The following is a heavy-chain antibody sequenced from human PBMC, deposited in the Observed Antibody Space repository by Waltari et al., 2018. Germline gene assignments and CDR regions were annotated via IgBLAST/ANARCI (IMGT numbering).Heavy chain of an antibody. J-gene: IGHJ4*02. Sequence: QVQLQESGPGLVTPSETLSLTCTVPGGSISRYYWSWIRQPPGKGLEWIGYIYYSGSTNYNPSLKSRVTISVDTSKNQFSLKLSSVTAADTAVYYCARAPYGSGSYIGYFDYWGQGTLVTVSS. CDR2: IYYSGST. D-gene: IGHD3-10*01. V-gene: IGHV4-59*01. CDR1: GGSISRYY. CDR3: ARAPYGSGSYIGYFDY.